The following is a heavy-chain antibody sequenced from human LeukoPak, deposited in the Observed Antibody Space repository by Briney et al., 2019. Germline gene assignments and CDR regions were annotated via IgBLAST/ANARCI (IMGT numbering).Heavy chain of an antibody. D-gene: IGHD2-15*01. CDR3: ATSLLGATFDT. Sequence: GGSLRLSCSASGFTFSRYTMSWVRQAPGKGLEWLSSLATDTTYMSYADSVKGRFSITRDNANQSLYQQMNSLRAEDTAVYYCATSLLGATFDTWGQGTMVTVSS. CDR2: LATDTTYM. CDR1: GFTFSRYT. J-gene: IGHJ3*02. V-gene: IGHV3-21*01.